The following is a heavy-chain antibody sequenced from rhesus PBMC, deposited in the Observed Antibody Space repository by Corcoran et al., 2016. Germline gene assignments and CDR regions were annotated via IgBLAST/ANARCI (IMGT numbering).Heavy chain of an antibody. V-gene: IGHV4S9*01. J-gene: IGHJ4*01. D-gene: IGHD2-39*01. CDR2: ISGNSAIT. CDR3: AKSPYCSRGVCHFDY. Sequence: QVQLQESGPGLVKPSETLSLTCAVSGGSISAYYYWNWIRHPPGKGREWIGNISGNSAITYYNPSLKSRVTISKDTSKNQFFLKLSSVTAADTAVYYCAKSPYCSRGVCHFDYWGQGVLVTVSS. CDR1: GGSISAYYY.